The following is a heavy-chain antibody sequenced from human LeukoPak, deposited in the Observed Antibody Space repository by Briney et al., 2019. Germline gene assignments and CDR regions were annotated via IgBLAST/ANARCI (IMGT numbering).Heavy chain of an antibody. CDR1: GFIFRNYW. V-gene: IGHV3-7*02. CDR3: AITGGPTVTAFDL. D-gene: IGHD4-17*01. J-gene: IGHJ4*02. CDR2: INHDGGDK. Sequence: GGSLRLSCVASGFIFRNYWMSWVRQAPAKGLEWVANINHDGGDKNYVDFVKGRFTISRDHAKSSLYLQMNSLRVEDTAVYYCAITGGPTVTAFDLWGQGILVTVSS.